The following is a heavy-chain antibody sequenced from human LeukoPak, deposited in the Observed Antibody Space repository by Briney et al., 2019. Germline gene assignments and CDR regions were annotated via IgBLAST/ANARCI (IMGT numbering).Heavy chain of an antibody. J-gene: IGHJ6*02. D-gene: IGHD3-10*01. Sequence: ASVKVSCKASGGTFSSYAISWVRQAPGQGLEWMGRIIPILGIANYAQKFQGRVTITADKSTSTAYMELSSLRSEDTAVYYCARYYYGSGSYYPLGVWGQGTTVTVSS. CDR1: GGTFSSYA. CDR2: IIPILGIA. V-gene: IGHV1-69*04. CDR3: ARYYYGSGSYYPLGV.